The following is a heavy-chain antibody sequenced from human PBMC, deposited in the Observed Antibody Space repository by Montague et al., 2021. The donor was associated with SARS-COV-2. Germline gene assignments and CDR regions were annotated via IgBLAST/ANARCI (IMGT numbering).Heavy chain of an antibody. Sequence: SLRLSCAASGFTFSNYAMSWVRQAPGKGLECVSTIGGSGGSTYYADSVYGRFTISRDNSDNTVHVQMNGLRAEDTAVYYCVKGLAGIGGVFDYWGQGTLVTVSS. D-gene: IGHD3-16*01. CDR2: IGGSGGST. J-gene: IGHJ4*02. V-gene: IGHV3-23*01. CDR1: GFTFSNYA. CDR3: VKGLAGIGGVFDY.